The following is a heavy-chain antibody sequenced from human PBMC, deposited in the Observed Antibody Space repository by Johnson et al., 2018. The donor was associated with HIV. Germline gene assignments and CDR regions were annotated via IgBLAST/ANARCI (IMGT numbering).Heavy chain of an antibody. Sequence: MLLVESGGGVVQPGRSLRLSCAASGSTFDDYGMSWVRQAAGKGLEWVSGINWYGGSTGSADSVKGRFTLSRDTAKNSMYLLIDSLRTEDTALYYCAKDMAYGDYLFRNAFDVWGQGTMVTVSS. CDR1: GSTFDDYG. CDR3: AKDMAYGDYLFRNAFDV. J-gene: IGHJ3*01. D-gene: IGHD4-17*01. CDR2: INWYGGST. V-gene: IGHV3-20*04.